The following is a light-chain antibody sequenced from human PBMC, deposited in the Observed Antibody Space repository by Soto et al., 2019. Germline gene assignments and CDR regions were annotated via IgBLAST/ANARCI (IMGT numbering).Light chain of an antibody. CDR2: DVS. Sequence: AIQLTQSPSSLSASVGDRVTITCRASQDIRGALAWYQQKPGKAPKILIYDVSTLENGVPSRFSGISSGTDFTLTISILQPVDFATYYCQQFNSYPITFGQGKRLDIK. CDR1: QDIRGA. J-gene: IGKJ5*01. CDR3: QQFNSYPIT. V-gene: IGKV1-13*02.